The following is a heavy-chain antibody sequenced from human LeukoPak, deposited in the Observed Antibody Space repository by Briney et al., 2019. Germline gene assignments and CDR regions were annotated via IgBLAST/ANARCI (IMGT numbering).Heavy chain of an antibody. CDR3: AREGLDI. Sequence: KTSETLSLTCAVYGGSFSGYYWSWIRQPPGKGLEWIGEINHSGSTNYNPSLKSRVTMSVDTSKNQFSLKLNSVTAADTAVYYCAREGLDIWGQGTMVTVSS. J-gene: IGHJ3*02. V-gene: IGHV4-34*01. CDR1: GGSFSGYY. CDR2: INHSGST.